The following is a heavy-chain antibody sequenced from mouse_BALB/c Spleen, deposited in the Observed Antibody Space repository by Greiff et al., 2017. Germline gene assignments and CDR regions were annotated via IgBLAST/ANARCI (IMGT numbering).Heavy chain of an antibody. CDR2: ISSGGSYT. CDR3: ARRGAGTHAMDY. J-gene: IGHJ4*01. CDR1: GFTFSSYG. D-gene: IGHD4-1*01. Sequence: EVQLVESGGDLVKPGGSLKLSCAASGFTFSSYGMSWVRQTPDKRLEWVATISSGGSYTYYPDSVKGRFTISRDNAKNTLYLQMSSLKSEDTAMYYCARRGAGTHAMDYWGQGTSVSVSS. V-gene: IGHV5-6*01.